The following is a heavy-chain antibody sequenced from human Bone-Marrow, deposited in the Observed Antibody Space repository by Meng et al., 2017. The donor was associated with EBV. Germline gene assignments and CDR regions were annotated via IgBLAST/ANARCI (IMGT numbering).Heavy chain of an antibody. Sequence: QVHLVESGGGVVQPGRSLRLFCVGSGFTVKRFGLQWVRQAPGKGLEWLAFILYDGSKKYHADVVEGRFTISRDNSRNTMFLQMNSLRVEDTAVYYCAKGNGVVDDWGQGTLVTVSS. CDR2: ILYDGSKK. V-gene: IGHV3-33*08. CDR3: AKGNGVVDD. J-gene: IGHJ4*02. D-gene: IGHD3-16*02. CDR1: GFTVKRFG.